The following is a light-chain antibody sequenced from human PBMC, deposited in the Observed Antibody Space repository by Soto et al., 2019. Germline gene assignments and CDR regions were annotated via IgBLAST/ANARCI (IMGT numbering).Light chain of an antibody. CDR1: TGAVTSIHW. V-gene: IGLV7-46*01. Sequence: QTVVTQEPSLTVSPGGTVTRTCGSNTGAVTSIHWPYWFQQRPGQAPRTLIYDTTIKHSWTPARFSGSLLGGKAALTLSGAQTEDEAEYYCLLSYNDARVFGGGTKLTVL. CDR3: LLSYNDARV. CDR2: DTT. J-gene: IGLJ2*01.